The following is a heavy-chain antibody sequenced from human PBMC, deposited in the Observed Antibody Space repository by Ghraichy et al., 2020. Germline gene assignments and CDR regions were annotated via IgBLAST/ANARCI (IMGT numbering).Heavy chain of an antibody. J-gene: IGHJ6*02. CDR2: IHYTGST. CDR1: GGSISSGGYY. V-gene: IGHV4-31*03. D-gene: IGHD3-10*01. CDR3: TRDVAPLTYGSGTYYNRYYFYYGMDV. Sequence: SQTLSLTCTVSGGSISSGGYYWSWIRQPPGKGLEWIGYIHYTGSTYYNPSLKSRLTISVDTSKNQFSLKLSSVTAADTAVYYCTRDVAPLTYGSGTYYNRYYFYYGMDVWGQGTTVTVSS.